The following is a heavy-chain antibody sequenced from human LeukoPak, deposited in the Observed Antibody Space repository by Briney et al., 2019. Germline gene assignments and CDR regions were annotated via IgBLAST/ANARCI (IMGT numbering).Heavy chain of an antibody. Sequence: GGSVKVSCKASGGTFSDYSISWVRQAPGQGLEWMGRIIPILNVPNYAQKFEGRVTITADKSTSTAYMELSSLKSEDTAVYFCARDRPRARYFDYWGQGTLVTVSS. V-gene: IGHV1-69*04. J-gene: IGHJ4*02. CDR2: IIPILNVP. D-gene: IGHD2-15*01. CDR1: GGTFSDYS. CDR3: ARDRPRARYFDY.